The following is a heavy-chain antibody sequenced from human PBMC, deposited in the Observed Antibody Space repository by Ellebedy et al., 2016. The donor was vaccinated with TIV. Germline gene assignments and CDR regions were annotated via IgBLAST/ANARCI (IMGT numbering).Heavy chain of an antibody. J-gene: IGHJ4*02. CDR2: IKQDGSEQ. V-gene: IGHV3-7*01. Sequence: PGGSLRLSCAASGLTFTDYWKNWFRQAPGKGLEWVANIKQDGSEQNYVGSVKGRFTISRDNAKNSLSLQMNTLRTEDTAVYYCAGGRGWLVDYWGQGIMVTVSS. CDR3: AGGRGWLVDY. CDR1: GLTFTDYW. D-gene: IGHD6-19*01.